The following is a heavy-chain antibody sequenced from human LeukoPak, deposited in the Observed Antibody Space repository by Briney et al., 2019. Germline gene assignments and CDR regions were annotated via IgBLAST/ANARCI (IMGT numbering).Heavy chain of an antibody. D-gene: IGHD6-13*01. CDR2: IWYDGSYK. J-gene: IGHJ4*02. CDR3: AKVVQYTASTGTGLDY. Sequence: GGSLRLSCVAPGFTFSNYGMHWVRQAPGKGLDWVAVIWYDGSYKYYADSVKGRFTIPRENPKNTLYLQMNSLRAEDTGIYYCAKVVQYTASTGTGLDYWGQGTLVTVSS. V-gene: IGHV3-33*06. CDR1: GFTFSNYG.